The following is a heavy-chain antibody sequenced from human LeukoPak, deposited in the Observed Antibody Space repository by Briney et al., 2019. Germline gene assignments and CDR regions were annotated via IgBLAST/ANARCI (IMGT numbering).Heavy chain of an antibody. CDR1: GFTFSSYS. Sequence: PGGSLRLSCAASGFTFSSYSMNWVRQAPGKGLEWVSSISSSSSYIYYADSVKGRFTISRDNAKNSLYLQMNSLRAEDTAVYYCARDHDCSGGSCYSEPTHYYYYMDVWGKGTTVTVSS. D-gene: IGHD2-15*01. CDR3: ARDHDCSGGSCYSEPTHYYYYMDV. V-gene: IGHV3-21*04. CDR2: ISSSSSYI. J-gene: IGHJ6*03.